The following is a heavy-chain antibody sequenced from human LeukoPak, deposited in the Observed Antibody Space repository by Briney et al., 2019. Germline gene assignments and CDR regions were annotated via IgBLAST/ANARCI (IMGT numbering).Heavy chain of an antibody. CDR3: ARDLSSGWYENAFDI. V-gene: IGHV1-3*01. J-gene: IGHJ3*02. D-gene: IGHD6-19*01. CDR1: GYTFSSYA. Sequence: GASVKVSCKASGYTFSSYAIHWVRQAPGQGLEWMGWINAGVGNTKYSEKFQDRVTVTRDTPATTAYMELSSLRSEDTAVYYCARDLSSGWYENAFDIWGQGTMVTVSS. CDR2: INAGVGNT.